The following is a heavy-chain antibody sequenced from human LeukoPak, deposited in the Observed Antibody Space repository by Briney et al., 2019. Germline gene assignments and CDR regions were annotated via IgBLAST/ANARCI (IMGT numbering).Heavy chain of an antibody. CDR2: INHSGST. J-gene: IGHJ4*02. V-gene: IGHV4-34*01. CDR3: ARGKRNVGSGSYLPLFGY. D-gene: IGHD3-10*01. CDR1: GGSFSGYY. Sequence: SETLSLTCAVYGGSFSGYYWSWIRQPPGKGLEWIGEINHSGSTNYNPSLKSRVTISVDTSKNQFSLKLSSVTAADTAVYYCARGKRNVGSGSYLPLFGYWGQGTLVTVSS.